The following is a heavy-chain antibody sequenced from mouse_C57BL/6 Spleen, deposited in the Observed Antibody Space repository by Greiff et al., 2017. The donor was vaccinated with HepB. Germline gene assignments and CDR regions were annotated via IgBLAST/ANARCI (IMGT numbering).Heavy chain of an antibody. CDR2: IDPSDSYT. V-gene: IGHV1-69*01. D-gene: IGHD1-1*01. Sequence: QVHVKQPGAELVMPGASVKLSCKASGYTFTSYWMHWVKQRPGQGLEWIGEIDPSDSYTNYNQKFKGKSTLTVDKSSSTAYMQLSSLTSEDSAVYYCARGRITTVVAKDYFDYWGQGTTLTVSS. CDR1: GYTFTSYW. J-gene: IGHJ2*01. CDR3: ARGRITTVVAKDYFDY.